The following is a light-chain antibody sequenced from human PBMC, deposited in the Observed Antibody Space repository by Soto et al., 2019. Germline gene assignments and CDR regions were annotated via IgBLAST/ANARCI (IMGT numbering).Light chain of an antibody. V-gene: IGKV3-20*01. J-gene: IGKJ1*01. CDR2: GAS. CDR3: QQYAGSPTR. CDR1: QSVSNSY. Sequence: EIVLTQSPGTLSLSPGERATLSCRASQSVSNSYLAWYQQKPGQGPRLLIYGASRRATGIPDRFSGSGSGTDFTLTISRLELEDYGVYYCQQYAGSPTRFCQGTKVAI.